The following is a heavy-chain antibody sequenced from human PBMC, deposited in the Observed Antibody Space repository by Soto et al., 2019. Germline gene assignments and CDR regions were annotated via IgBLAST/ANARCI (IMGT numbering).Heavy chain of an antibody. CDR3: ARERKYYDFWRRGDGMDV. V-gene: IGHV3-33*01. CDR2: IWYDGSNK. D-gene: IGHD3-3*01. CDR1: GFTFSSYG. Sequence: QVQLVESGGGVVQPGRSLRLSCAASGFTFSSYGMHWVRQAPGKGLEWVAVIWYDGSNKYYADSVKGRFTISRDNSKNTLYLQMNSLRAEDTAVYYCARERKYYDFWRRGDGMDVWGQGTTVTVSS. J-gene: IGHJ6*02.